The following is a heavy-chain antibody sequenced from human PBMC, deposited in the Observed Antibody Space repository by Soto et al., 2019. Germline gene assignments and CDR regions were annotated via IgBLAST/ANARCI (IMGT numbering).Heavy chain of an antibody. J-gene: IGHJ4*02. CDR1: GYTFTSYY. Sequence: QVQLVQSGAEVKKPGASVKVSCKASGYTFTSYYMHWVRQAPGQGLEWMGIINPSGGSTSYAQKFQGRVTMTRDTSTSTVYMELSSLRSEDTAVYYCARELDCTNGVFPFDYWGQGTLVTVSS. CDR3: ARELDCTNGVFPFDY. D-gene: IGHD2-8*01. V-gene: IGHV1-46*01. CDR2: INPSGGST.